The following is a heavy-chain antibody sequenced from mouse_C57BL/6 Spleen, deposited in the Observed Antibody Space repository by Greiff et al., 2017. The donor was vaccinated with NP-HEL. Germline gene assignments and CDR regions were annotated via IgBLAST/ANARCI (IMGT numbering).Heavy chain of an antibody. J-gene: IGHJ4*01. CDR3: AREGYGYDEDAMDY. CDR2: ISYDGSN. D-gene: IGHD2-2*01. CDR1: GYSITSGYY. V-gene: IGHV3-6*01. Sequence: EVQLQESGPGLVKPSQSLSLTCSVTGYSITSGYYWNWIRQFPGNKLEWMGYISYDGSNNYNPSLKNRISITRDTSKNQFFLKLNSVTTEDTATYYCAREGYGYDEDAMDYWGQGTSVTVSS.